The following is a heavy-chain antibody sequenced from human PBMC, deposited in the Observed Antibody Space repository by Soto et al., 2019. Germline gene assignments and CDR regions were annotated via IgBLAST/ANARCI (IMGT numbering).Heavy chain of an antibody. CDR3: AMITFGGVGYYFDY. CDR2: INHSGST. J-gene: IGHJ4*02. CDR1: GGSFSGYY. V-gene: IGHV4-34*02. D-gene: IGHD3-16*01. Sequence: QVQLQQWGAGLLKPSETLSLTCAVYGGSFSGYYWSWIRQPPGKGLEWIGEINHSGSTNYNPSLKSRVTISVDTSKNQFSPKLSYVTAADTAVYYCAMITFGGVGYYFDYWGQGTLVTVSS.